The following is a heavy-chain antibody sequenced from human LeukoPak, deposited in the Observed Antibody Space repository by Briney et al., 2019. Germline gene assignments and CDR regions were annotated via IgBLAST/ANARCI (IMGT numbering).Heavy chain of an antibody. CDR1: GASITTDY. D-gene: IGHD6-19*01. Sequence: PSETLSLTCTVSGASITTDYWSWIRQSPGKGLEWIGYISYNWSNNYNPSLKSRGTISVDTSKNQLSLTLTSVTAADTAVYYCTRGGRLGPDSWGQGTLVTVSS. J-gene: IGHJ5*02. CDR3: TRGGRLGPDS. CDR2: ISYNWSN. V-gene: IGHV4-59*01.